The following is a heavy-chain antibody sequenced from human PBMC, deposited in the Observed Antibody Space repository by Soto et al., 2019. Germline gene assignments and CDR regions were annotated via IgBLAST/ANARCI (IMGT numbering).Heavy chain of an antibody. D-gene: IGHD1-26*01. J-gene: IGHJ5*02. CDR2: ISWNSGSI. CDR1: GFTFDDYA. V-gene: IGHV3-9*01. Sequence: EVQLVESGGGLVQPGRSLRLSCAASGFTFDDYAMHCVRQAPGKGLEWVSGISWNSGSIGYADSVKGRFTISRDNAKNSRYLQMNSLRAADTALYYCAKERSNSRSHNWFAPWGQGTLVTVSS. CDR3: AKERSNSRSHNWFAP.